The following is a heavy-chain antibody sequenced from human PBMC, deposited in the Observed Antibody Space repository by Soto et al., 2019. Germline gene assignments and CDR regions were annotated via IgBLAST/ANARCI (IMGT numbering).Heavy chain of an antibody. CDR2: INHVGGT. V-gene: IGHV4-34*01. J-gene: IGHJ5*02. CDR3: VRIRYQLPSSVLWLDP. D-gene: IGHD3-16*01. Sequence: SETLSLTCAVYGGFLSGSYWTWIRQPPGKGLEWIGEINHVGGTNYNPSLKSRVTMSVDTSQNQFSLRLISVTAADTAMYFCVRIRYQLPSSVLWLDPWGQGTPVTVSS. CDR1: GGFLSGSY.